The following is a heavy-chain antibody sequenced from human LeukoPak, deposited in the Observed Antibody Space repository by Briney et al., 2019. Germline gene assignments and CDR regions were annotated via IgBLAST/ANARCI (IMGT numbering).Heavy chain of an antibody. J-gene: IGHJ3*02. CDR1: GFTFSSYA. V-gene: IGHV3-23*01. Sequence: GGSLRLSCAASGFTFSSYAMSWVRQAPGKGLEWVSAISGSGGSTYYADSVKGRFTIARDNSKNTLYLQMNSLRAEDTAVYYCAKGGSYYGSGSHHGAFDIWGQGTMVTVSS. CDR3: AKGGSYYGSGSHHGAFDI. D-gene: IGHD3-10*01. CDR2: ISGSGGST.